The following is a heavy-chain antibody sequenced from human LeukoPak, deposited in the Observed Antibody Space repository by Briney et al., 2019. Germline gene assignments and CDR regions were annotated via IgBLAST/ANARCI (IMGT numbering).Heavy chain of an antibody. J-gene: IGHJ4*02. V-gene: IGHV4-59*08. CDR1: GGSISSYY. CDR2: IYYSGST. D-gene: IGHD3-22*01. Sequence: PSETLSLTYTVSGGSISSYYWSWIRQPPGKGLEWIGYIYYSGSTNYNPSLKSRVTISVDTSKNQFSLKLSSVTAADTAVYYCARRKYYYDSSGYYFYYFDYWGQGTLVTVSS. CDR3: ARRKYYYDSSGYYFYYFDY.